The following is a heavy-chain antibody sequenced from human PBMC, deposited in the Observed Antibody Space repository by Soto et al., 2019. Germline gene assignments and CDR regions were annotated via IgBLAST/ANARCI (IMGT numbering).Heavy chain of an antibody. CDR1: GGSISSSNW. Sequence: QVQLQESGPGLVKPSGTLSLTCAVSGGSISSSNWWSWVRQPPGKGLEWIGEIYHSGSTNYNPSLKRRVPISVDKSKNQFSLKLSSVTAADTAVYYCARDMGTGSGWYPFDYWGQGTLVTVSS. D-gene: IGHD6-19*01. V-gene: IGHV4-4*02. CDR2: IYHSGST. CDR3: ARDMGTGSGWYPFDY. J-gene: IGHJ4*02.